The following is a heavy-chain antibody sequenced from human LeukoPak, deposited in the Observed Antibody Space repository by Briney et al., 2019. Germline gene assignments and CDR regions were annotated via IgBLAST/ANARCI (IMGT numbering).Heavy chain of an antibody. CDR2: IYYSGTT. V-gene: IGHV4-39*01. CDR1: GGSISRSSYY. D-gene: IGHD3-22*01. J-gene: IGHJ4*02. CDR3: ARSNYYDSSGYYLEELFDY. Sequence: SETLSLTCTVSGGSISRSSYYWGRIRQPPGKGLEWIGTIYYSGTTYYNPSLKSRVTISVDTSKNQFSLKLSSVTAADTAVYYCARSNYYDSSGYYLEELFDYWGQGILVTVSS.